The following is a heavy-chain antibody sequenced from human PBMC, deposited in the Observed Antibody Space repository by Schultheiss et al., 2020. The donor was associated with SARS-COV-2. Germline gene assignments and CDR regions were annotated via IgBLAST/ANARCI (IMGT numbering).Heavy chain of an antibody. V-gene: IGHV3-23*01. CDR2: ISGSGGST. J-gene: IGHJ6*03. D-gene: IGHD2-2*01. CDR3: AKAPSAIVVVPAAILGYYMDV. CDR1: GFTFSSYS. Sequence: GGSLRLSCAASGFTFSSYSMNWVRQAPGKGLEWVSAISGSGGSTYYADSVKGRFTISRDNSKNTLYLQMNSLRAEDTAVYYCAKAPSAIVVVPAAILGYYMDVWGKGTTVTVSS.